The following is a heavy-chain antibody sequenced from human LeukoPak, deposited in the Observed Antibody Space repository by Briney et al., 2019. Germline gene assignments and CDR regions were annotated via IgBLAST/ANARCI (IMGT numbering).Heavy chain of an antibody. J-gene: IGHJ4*02. V-gene: IGHV3-15*01. CDR2: IKSKTDGGTT. CDR3: TSVGFGPYYFDN. D-gene: IGHD3-10*01. Sequence: GGSLRLSCGVSEFPFSKAWMSWVRQAPGKGLEWVGRIKSKTDGGTTDYAAPVKGRFTISRDDSKNTLYLQMNSLKTEDTAVYYCTSVGFGPYYFDNWGQGTLVTVSS. CDR1: EFPFSKAW.